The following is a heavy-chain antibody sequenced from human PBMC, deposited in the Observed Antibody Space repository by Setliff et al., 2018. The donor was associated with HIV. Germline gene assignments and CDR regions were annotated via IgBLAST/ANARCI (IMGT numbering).Heavy chain of an antibody. CDR2: IFYTGST. CDR1: GGSISGSSDY. Sequence: SETLSLTCTVSGGSISGSSDYWGWIRQPPGKGLEWIGSIFYTGSTYYNPSLKGRVTVSVDTSINQFSLKLSSVTAADTSVYYCASPRSLLVWYDAFDIWGQGTMVTV. J-gene: IGHJ3*02. D-gene: IGHD3-16*01. CDR3: ASPRSLLVWYDAFDI. V-gene: IGHV4-39*01.